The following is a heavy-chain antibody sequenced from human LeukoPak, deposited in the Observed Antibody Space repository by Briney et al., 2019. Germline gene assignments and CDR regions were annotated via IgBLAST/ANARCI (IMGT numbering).Heavy chain of an antibody. V-gene: IGHV3-30-3*01. D-gene: IGHD1-26*01. CDR2: ISYHGIDK. CDR1: GFTFSHYA. Sequence: GGSLRLSCAASGFTFSHYAMHWVRQAPGKGLEWVAVISYHGIDKYYADSVKGRFTISRDNSKNALYLQMNSLRAEDTAVYYCAKAVLNKWELLILDYWGQGTLVTVSS. J-gene: IGHJ4*02. CDR3: AKAVLNKWELLILDY.